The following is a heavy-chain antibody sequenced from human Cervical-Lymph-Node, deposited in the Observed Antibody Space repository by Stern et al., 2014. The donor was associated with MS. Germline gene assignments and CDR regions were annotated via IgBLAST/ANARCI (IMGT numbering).Heavy chain of an antibody. V-gene: IGHV1-24*01. CDR3: ASAVTGLNYYFHALDV. J-gene: IGHJ6*02. Sequence: VQLVQSGAEVKKPGASVKVSCKVSGCTLNDLSLHWVRQAPGEGLEWMGGSSPEDGETIFAQGLQGRVTVTEDTSTDTAYMELSSLRSEDTAVYYCASAVTGLNYYFHALDVWGQGTTVTVSS. CDR1: GCTLNDLS. D-gene: IGHD6-19*01. CDR2: SSPEDGET.